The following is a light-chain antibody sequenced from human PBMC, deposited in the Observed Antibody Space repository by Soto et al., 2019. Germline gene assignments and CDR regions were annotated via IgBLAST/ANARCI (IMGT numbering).Light chain of an antibody. CDR3: QQYENLPLT. Sequence: DIQMTQSPSSLSASVGDRVTITCQASQDISNYLNWYQQKPGKAPKLLIFDAFSLETGVPSRFSGSGSGTDFTFTISSLQPEDIATYYCQQYENLPLTFGQGTRLEIK. J-gene: IGKJ5*01. CDR1: QDISNY. V-gene: IGKV1-33*01. CDR2: DAF.